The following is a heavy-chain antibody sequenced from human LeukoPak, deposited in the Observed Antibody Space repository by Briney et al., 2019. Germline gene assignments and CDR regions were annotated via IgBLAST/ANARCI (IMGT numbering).Heavy chain of an antibody. CDR2: ISGSGGRT. V-gene: IGHV3-23*01. J-gene: IGHJ4*02. CDR1: GFTFSSYA. D-gene: IGHD2-2*01. Sequence: GGSLRLSCAASGFTFSSYAMSWVRQAPGKGLEWVSVISGSGGRTYYADSVKGRFTISRDNSKNTQYPQMNSLRAEDTAVYYCAKDDGRYCSSTSCYSISGIDYWGQGTLVTVSS. CDR3: AKDDGRYCSSTSCYSISGIDY.